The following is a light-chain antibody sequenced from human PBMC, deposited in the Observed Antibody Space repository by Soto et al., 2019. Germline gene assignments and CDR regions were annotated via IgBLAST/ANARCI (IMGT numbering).Light chain of an antibody. CDR2: GAS. CDR3: QQYNNWPPYT. J-gene: IGKJ2*01. CDR1: QSVSSN. Sequence: EIVMTQSPATLSASPGERATLSCRASQSVSSNLAWYQQKPGQAPRLLIYGASTRATGIPARFSGSGSGTESTLTLSSLQSEDFAVYYCQQYNNWPPYTFGQGTKLEIK. V-gene: IGKV3-15*01.